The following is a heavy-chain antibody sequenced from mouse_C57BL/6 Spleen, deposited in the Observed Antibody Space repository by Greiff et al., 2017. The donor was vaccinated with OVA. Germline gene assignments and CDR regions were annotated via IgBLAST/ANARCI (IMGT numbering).Heavy chain of an antibody. J-gene: IGHJ2*01. Sequence: QVQLKQSGAELARPGASVKLSCKASGYTFTSYGISWVKQRTGQGLEWIGEIYPRSGNTYYNEKFKGKATLTADKSSSTAYMELRSLTSEDSAVYFCARSIYYGSRGYYFDYWGQGTTLTVSS. CDR1: GYTFTSYG. V-gene: IGHV1-81*01. CDR2: IYPRSGNT. D-gene: IGHD1-1*01. CDR3: ARSIYYGSRGYYFDY.